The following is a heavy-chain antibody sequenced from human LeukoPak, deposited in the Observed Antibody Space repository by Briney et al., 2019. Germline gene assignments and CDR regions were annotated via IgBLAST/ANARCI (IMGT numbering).Heavy chain of an antibody. V-gene: IGHV1-69*13. CDR1: GGTFSTYA. CDR3: ARDDGRYFVRLGHDAFDI. J-gene: IGHJ3*02. CDR2: IIPIFGTS. Sequence: GASVKVSCKASGGTFSTYAISWVRQTPGQGLEWMGGIIPIFGTSNYAQNFQGRVTITADESTSTAYMELSSLRSEDTAVYYCARDDGRYFVRLGHDAFDIWGQGTLVTVSS. D-gene: IGHD3-9*01.